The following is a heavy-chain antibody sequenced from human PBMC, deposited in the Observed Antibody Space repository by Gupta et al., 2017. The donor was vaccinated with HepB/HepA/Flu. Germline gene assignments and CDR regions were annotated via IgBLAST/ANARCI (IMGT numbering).Heavy chain of an antibody. CDR1: GFTFSSYS. CDR2: ISSRSTYI. D-gene: IGHD1-26*01. J-gene: IGHJ5*02. Sequence: EVQLVESGGGLVKPGGSLRLSCAASGFTFSSYSMTWVRQAPGKGLEGVSYISSRSTYIYYADAVKGRFTISRDNAKNSRYLQMNSLRAEDTALYYCARDESAGGSYSGWFDPWGQGILVTVSS. V-gene: IGHV3-21*01. CDR3: ARDESAGGSYSGWFDP.